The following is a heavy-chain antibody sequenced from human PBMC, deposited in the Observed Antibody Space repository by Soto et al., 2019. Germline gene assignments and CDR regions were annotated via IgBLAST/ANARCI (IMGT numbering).Heavy chain of an antibody. V-gene: IGHV3-23*01. CDR3: AKDRGAAAAPAAAYGY. CDR1: GFTFSSYA. J-gene: IGHJ4*02. Sequence: GGSLRLSCAASGFTFSSYAMSWVRQAPGKGLEWVSAISGSGGSTYYADSVKGRFTISRDNSKNTLYLQMNSLRAEDTAVYYCAKDRGAAAAPAAAYGYWGQGTLVTVSS. D-gene: IGHD3-10*01. CDR2: ISGSGGST.